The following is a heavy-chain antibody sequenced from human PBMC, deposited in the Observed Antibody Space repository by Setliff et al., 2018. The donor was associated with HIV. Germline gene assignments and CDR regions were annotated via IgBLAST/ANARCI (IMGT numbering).Heavy chain of an antibody. CDR2: IYYTGNT. CDR3: ARDDSIVLVPAIMRGDGFDF. J-gene: IGHJ3*01. V-gene: IGHV4-39*07. D-gene: IGHD2-2*01. Sequence: SETLSLTCTVSGGSVGSSSYYWAWIRQPPGKGLEWIGSIYYTGNTKYNPSLESRVTFSIDTSENQFSLRLASVTAADTAIYYCARDDSIVLVPAIMRGDGFDFWGQGRRVTVSS. CDR1: GGSVGSSSYY.